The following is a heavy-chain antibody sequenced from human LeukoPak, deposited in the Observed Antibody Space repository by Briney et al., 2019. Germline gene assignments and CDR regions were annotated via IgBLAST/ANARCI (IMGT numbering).Heavy chain of an antibody. CDR1: GFTFNTYS. CDR2: ISSSSSPI. V-gene: IGHV3-48*02. Sequence: GGSLRLSCAASGFTFNTYSMNWVRQAPGKGLEWVSYISSSSSPIYYADSVKGRFTISRDNAKGSLYLQMNSLRDEDTAVYYCARESNMVRGVIYDFDYWGQGTLVTVSS. J-gene: IGHJ4*02. D-gene: IGHD3-10*01. CDR3: ARESNMVRGVIYDFDY.